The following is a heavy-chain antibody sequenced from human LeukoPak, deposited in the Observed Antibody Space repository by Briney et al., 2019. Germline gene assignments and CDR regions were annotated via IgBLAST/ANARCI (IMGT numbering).Heavy chain of an antibody. Sequence: GGSLRLSCAASGFTFSSYWMSWVRQAPGKGLEWVANIKQDGSEKYYVDSVKGRFTISRDNAKTSLYLQMNSLRAEDTAVYYCAIGDFVVVPAATSNFDYWGQGTLVTVSS. CDR3: AIGDFVVVPAATSNFDY. D-gene: IGHD2-2*01. V-gene: IGHV3-7*01. J-gene: IGHJ4*02. CDR2: IKQDGSEK. CDR1: GFTFSSYW.